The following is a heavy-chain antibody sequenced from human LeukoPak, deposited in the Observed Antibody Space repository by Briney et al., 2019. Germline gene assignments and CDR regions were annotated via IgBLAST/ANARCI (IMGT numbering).Heavy chain of an antibody. D-gene: IGHD2-15*01. Sequence: GGSLRLSCAASGFTFSSYGMHWVRQAPGKGLEWVAVIWYDGSNKYYADSVKGRFTISRDNSKNTLYLQMNSLRAEDTAVYYCVGGLGYCSGGSCYSGLDFDYWGQGTLVTVSS. J-gene: IGHJ4*02. CDR1: GFTFSSYG. CDR3: VGGLGYCSGGSCYSGLDFDY. V-gene: IGHV3-33*01. CDR2: IWYDGSNK.